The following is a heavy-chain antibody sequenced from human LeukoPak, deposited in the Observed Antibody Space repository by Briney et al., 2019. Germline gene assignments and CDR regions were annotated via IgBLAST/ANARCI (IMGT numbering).Heavy chain of an antibody. CDR3: ARAGATYYYDSSGYYTTPTTFDY. D-gene: IGHD3-22*01. J-gene: IGHJ4*02. V-gene: IGHV4-59*01. CDR1: GGSISSYY. Sequence: NPSETLSLTCTVSGGSISSYYWSWIRQPPGKGLEWIGYIYYSGSTNYNPSLKSRVTISVDTSKNQFSLKLSSVTAADTAVYYCARAGATYYYDSSGYYTTPTTFDYWGQGTLVTVSS. CDR2: IYYSGST.